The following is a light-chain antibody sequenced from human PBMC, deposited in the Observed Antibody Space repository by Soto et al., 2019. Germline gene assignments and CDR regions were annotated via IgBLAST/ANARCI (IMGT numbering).Light chain of an antibody. Sequence: EIVLTQSPGTLSLSPGEGATLSCRASQDVYNNFLAWYQQRPGQAPRLLTYASSRRATGIPDRFSGSGSGTDFTLTISRVGPEDIAVYFCHQYYSSITFGGGTKVEVK. J-gene: IGKJ4*01. V-gene: IGKV3-20*01. CDR3: HQYYSSIT. CDR1: QDVYNNF. CDR2: ASS.